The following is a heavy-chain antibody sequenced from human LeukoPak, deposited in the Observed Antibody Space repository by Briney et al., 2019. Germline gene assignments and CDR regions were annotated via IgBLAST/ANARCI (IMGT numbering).Heavy chain of an antibody. D-gene: IGHD3-16*01. CDR3: ARDRHYDYVGGSLHYYYYMDV. Sequence: GASVKVSCKASGYTFSNYAIHWVRQAPGQGLEWMGWINPDSGDANYSPKLQGRVTLSRDTSISTVYMELRGLRSDDTAVYYCARDRHYDYVGGSLHYYYYMDVWGKGTTVTVSS. CDR2: INPDSGDA. CDR1: GYTFSNYA. V-gene: IGHV1-2*02. J-gene: IGHJ6*03.